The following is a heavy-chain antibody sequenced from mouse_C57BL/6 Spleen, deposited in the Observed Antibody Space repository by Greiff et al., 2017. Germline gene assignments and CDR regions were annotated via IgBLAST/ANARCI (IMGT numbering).Heavy chain of an antibody. CDR3: ARSDSYGSRNDYAMDY. V-gene: IGHV1-64*01. CDR2: IHPNSGST. D-gene: IGHD1-1*01. J-gene: IGHJ4*01. CDR1: GYTFTSYW. Sequence: QVQLQQPGAELVKPGASVKLSCKASGYTFTSYWMHWVKQRPGQGLEWIGMIHPNSGSTNYNEKFKSKATLTVDKSSSTAYMQLSSLTSEDSAVYYCARSDSYGSRNDYAMDYWGQGASVTVAS.